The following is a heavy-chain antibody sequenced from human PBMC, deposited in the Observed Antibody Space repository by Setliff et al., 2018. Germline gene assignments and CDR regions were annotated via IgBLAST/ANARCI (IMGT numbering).Heavy chain of an antibody. V-gene: IGHV4-61*02. D-gene: IGHD3-3*01. CDR1: GDSINSGTYY. CDR2: IYTGGST. J-gene: IGHJ5*02. Sequence: PSETLSLTCSVSGDSINSGTYYWSWFRQSAGKGLEWIGRIYTGGSTNYNPSLKSRVTISLDTSKNHFSPTLTSVTAADTAVYYCARGRGLEWLPESWFDPWGQGTLVTVSS. CDR3: ARGRGLEWLPESWFDP.